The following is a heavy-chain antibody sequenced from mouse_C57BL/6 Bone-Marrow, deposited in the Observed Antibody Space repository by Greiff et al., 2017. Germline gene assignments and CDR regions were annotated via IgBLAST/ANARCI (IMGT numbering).Heavy chain of an antibody. CDR2: IHPNSGST. V-gene: IGHV1-64*01. J-gene: IGHJ3*01. Sequence: VQLQQPGAELVKPGASVKLSCKASGYTFTSYWMHWVKQRPGQGLEWIGMIHPNSGSTNYNEKFKSKATLTVDKSSSTAYMQLSSLTSEDSAVYYGARGSSGYAWFAYWGQGTLVTVSA. CDR1: GYTFTSYW. CDR3: ARGSSGYAWFAY. D-gene: IGHD3-2*02.